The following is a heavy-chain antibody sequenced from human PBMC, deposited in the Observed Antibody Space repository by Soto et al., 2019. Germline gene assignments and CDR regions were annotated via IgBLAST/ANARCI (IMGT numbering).Heavy chain of an antibody. CDR1: GGSINTFY. D-gene: IGHD5-12*01. CDR3: AREGSYSAYNFAHGIQLWSFDF. Sequence: SETLSLTCTVSGGSINTFYWSWVRQPAGKGLEWIGRIFSSGSTSFNPSLESRVAMSVDTSKNHFSLNLSSVTAADMAVYYCAREGSYSAYNFAHGIQLWSFDFWGQGALVAVSS. V-gene: IGHV4-4*07. J-gene: IGHJ4*02. CDR2: IFSSGST.